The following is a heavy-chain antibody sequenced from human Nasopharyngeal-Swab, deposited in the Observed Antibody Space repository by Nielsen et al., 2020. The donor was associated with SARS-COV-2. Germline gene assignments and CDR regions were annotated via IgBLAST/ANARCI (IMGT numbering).Heavy chain of an antibody. D-gene: IGHD3-22*01. CDR1: GAFISGHH. CDR2: VSYSGIT. Sequence: SETLSLTCTVSGAFISGHHWSWIRQPPGKGLEWIGYVSYSGITNYNPSLNSRFTISADSSKNQFSLELGSVTAADTAVYYCAREEDYYESSGNYYRAFDNWGQGTLVSVSS. V-gene: IGHV4-59*11. J-gene: IGHJ4*02. CDR3: AREEDYYESSGNYYRAFDN.